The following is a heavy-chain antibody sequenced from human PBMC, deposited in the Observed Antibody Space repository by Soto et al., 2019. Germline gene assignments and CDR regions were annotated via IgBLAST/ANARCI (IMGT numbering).Heavy chain of an antibody. Sequence: SVKVSCKASGFTFTSSAVQWVLQARGQRLEWIGWIVVGSGNTNYAQKFQERVTITRDMSTSTAYMELSSLRSEDTAVYYCAAPPPNSGSYYSAFDIWGQGTMVTVSS. V-gene: IGHV1-58*01. CDR1: GFTFTSSA. CDR2: IVVGSGNT. CDR3: AAPPPNSGSYYSAFDI. D-gene: IGHD1-26*01. J-gene: IGHJ3*02.